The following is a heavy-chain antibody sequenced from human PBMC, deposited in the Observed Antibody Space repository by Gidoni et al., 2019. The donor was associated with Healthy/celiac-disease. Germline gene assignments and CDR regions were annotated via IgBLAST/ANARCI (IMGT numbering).Heavy chain of an antibody. CDR2: IYSGGST. Sequence: EVQLVESGGGLVQPGGSLRLSCAASGFTVSSNYMSWVRQAPGKGLEWVSVIYSGGSTYYADSVKGRFTISSDNSKNTLYLQMNSLRAEDTAVYYCARDGPYCGGDCYSHGYWGQGTLVTVSS. V-gene: IGHV3-66*01. CDR1: GFTVSSNY. CDR3: ARDGPYCGGDCYSHGY. D-gene: IGHD2-21*02. J-gene: IGHJ4*02.